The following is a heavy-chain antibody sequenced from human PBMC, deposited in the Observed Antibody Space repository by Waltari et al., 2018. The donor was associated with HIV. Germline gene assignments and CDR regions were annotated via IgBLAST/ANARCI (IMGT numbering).Heavy chain of an antibody. CDR1: GFTFSDYY. J-gene: IGHJ4*02. CDR3: ARLKYSSGFFDY. CDR2: IRSDTDTI. Sequence: QVQLVESGGGLVNPGGSLRLSCATSGFTFSDYYMTWIRQAPGKVLEWVSYIRSDTDTIYCADSVKGRFTISRDNAKNSLYLQMNRLSVEDTAVYYCARLKYSSGFFDYWGQGALGTVSS. D-gene: IGHD6-19*01. V-gene: IGHV3-11*01.